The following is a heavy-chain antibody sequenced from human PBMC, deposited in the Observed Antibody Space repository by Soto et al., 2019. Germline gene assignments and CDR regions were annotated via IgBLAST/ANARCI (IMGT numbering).Heavy chain of an antibody. V-gene: IGHV5-10-1*01. D-gene: IGHD6-13*01. CDR2: IDPSDSYT. J-gene: IGHJ6*02. CDR1: GYSFTSYW. Sequence: PGESLKISCKGSGYSFTSYWISWVRQMPGKGLEWMGRIDPSDSYTNYSPSFQGHVTISADKSISTAYLQWSSLKASDTAMYYCASNRIAAAGTNYYGMDVWGQGTTVTVSS. CDR3: ASNRIAAAGTNYYGMDV.